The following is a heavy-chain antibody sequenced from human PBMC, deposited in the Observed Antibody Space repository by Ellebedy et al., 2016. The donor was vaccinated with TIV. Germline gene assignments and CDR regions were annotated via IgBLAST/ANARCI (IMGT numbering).Heavy chain of an antibody. CDR2: IYPGDSDT. CDR3: AKHDYGGQGGLDF. V-gene: IGHV5-51*01. D-gene: IGHD4-17*01. CDR1: GSIFSNYW. Sequence: GESLKISCKTSGSIFSNYWSGSVRPMPGRGLEWMGIIYPGDSDTRYSPSSEGQVTISDAKSISTAYLQWSSMKAPDTAMYYCAKHDYGGQGGLDFWGQGTLVTVSS. J-gene: IGHJ4*02.